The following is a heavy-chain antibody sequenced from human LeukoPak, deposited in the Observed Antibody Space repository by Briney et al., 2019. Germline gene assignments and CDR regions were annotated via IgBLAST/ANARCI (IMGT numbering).Heavy chain of an antibody. CDR2: IYYSGST. CDR1: GGSISSGDYY. CDR3: ARESYYDSRFDY. D-gene: IGHD3-22*01. J-gene: IGHJ4*02. V-gene: IGHV4-30-4*01. Sequence: SQTLPLTCTVSGGSISSGDYYWSWIRQPPGKGLEWIGYIYYSGSTYYNPSLKSRVTISVDTSKNQFSLKLSSVTAADTAVYYCARESYYDSRFDYWGQGTLVTVSS.